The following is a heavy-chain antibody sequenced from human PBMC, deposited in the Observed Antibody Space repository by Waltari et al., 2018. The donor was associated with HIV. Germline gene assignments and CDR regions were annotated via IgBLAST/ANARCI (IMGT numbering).Heavy chain of an antibody. CDR1: GFTFGASA. CDR3: ARGHRETVTTLRFDP. CDR2: IGRSGPTT. J-gene: IGHJ5*02. V-gene: IGHV3-23*01. D-gene: IGHD4-17*01. Sequence: EVQVLESGGGLVQPGGSLRLSCAASGFTFGASAMGWVRQVPGKGLEWVSAIGRSGPTTFYADSVKGRFTISRDNSKNTLYLQMNSLRAEDTAVYYCARGHRETVTTLRFDPWGQGTLVTVSS.